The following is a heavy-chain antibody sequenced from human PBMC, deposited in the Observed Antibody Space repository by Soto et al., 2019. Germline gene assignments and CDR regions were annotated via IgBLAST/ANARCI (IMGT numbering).Heavy chain of an antibody. CDR3: AREVRVVVVAATYYYYMDV. D-gene: IGHD2-15*01. CDR1: GGTFSSYT. J-gene: IGHJ6*03. V-gene: IGHV1-69*04. Sequence: GASVKVSCKASGGTFSSYTISWVRQAPGQGLEWMGRIIPILGIANYAQKFQGRVTITADKSTSTAYMELSSLRSEDTAVYYCAREVRVVVVAATYYYYMDVWGKGTTVTVSS. CDR2: IIPILGIA.